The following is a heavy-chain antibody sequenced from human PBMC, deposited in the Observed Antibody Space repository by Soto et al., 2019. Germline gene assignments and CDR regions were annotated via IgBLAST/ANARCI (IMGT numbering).Heavy chain of an antibody. Sequence: GGSLRLSCAASGFTFSSYSMNWVRQAPGKGLEWVSYISSSSSTIYYADSVKGRFTISRDNAKNSLYLQMNSLRAEDTAVDYCARDDEISLRFLEGLSTTYYYYYRDVWGKGTTVTVSS. D-gene: IGHD3-3*01. J-gene: IGHJ6*03. CDR1: GFTFSSYS. CDR2: ISSSSSTI. V-gene: IGHV3-48*01. CDR3: ARDDEISLRFLEGLSTTYYYYYRDV.